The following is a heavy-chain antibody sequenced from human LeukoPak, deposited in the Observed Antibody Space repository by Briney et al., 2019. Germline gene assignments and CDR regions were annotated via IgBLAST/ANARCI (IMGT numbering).Heavy chain of an antibody. J-gene: IGHJ4*02. CDR2: ISSSSSTI. CDR1: GFTFSSYS. CDR3: ARDTPLGASYDY. D-gene: IGHD2-2*01. Sequence: GGSLRLSCAASGFTFSSYSMNWVRQAPGKGLEWLSYISSSSSTIYYADSVEGRFTISRDNAKNSLYLQMNRLRDEDTSVYYCARDTPLGASYDYWGQGTLVTVSS. V-gene: IGHV3-48*02.